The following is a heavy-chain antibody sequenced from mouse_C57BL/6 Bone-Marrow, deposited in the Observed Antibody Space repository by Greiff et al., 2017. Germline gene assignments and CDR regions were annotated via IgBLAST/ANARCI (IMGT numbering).Heavy chain of an antibody. V-gene: IGHV1-81*01. J-gene: IGHJ2*01. CDR1: GYTFTSYG. CDR3: ARYRYYLDY. Sequence: VQLQQSGAELARPGASVKLSCKASGYTFTSYGISWVKQRTGQGLEWIGEIYPRSGNTSYNEKFKGKATLTADKSSSTAYMELRSLTSEDSAVYFCARYRYYLDYWGQGTTLTVSS. CDR2: IYPRSGNT. D-gene: IGHD1-1*01.